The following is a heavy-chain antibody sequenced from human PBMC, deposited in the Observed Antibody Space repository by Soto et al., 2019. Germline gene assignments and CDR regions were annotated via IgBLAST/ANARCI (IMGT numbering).Heavy chain of an antibody. CDR3: AKDVYDLGYGMDV. D-gene: IGHD3-3*01. Sequence: QVQLVESGGGVVQPGRSLRLSCAASGFTFSSYGMHWVRQAPGKGLEWVAVISYDGSNKYYADSVKGRFTISRDNSKNMLYLQMNSLRAEDTAVYYCAKDVYDLGYGMDVWGQGTTVTVSS. CDR2: ISYDGSNK. V-gene: IGHV3-30*18. CDR1: GFTFSSYG. J-gene: IGHJ6*02.